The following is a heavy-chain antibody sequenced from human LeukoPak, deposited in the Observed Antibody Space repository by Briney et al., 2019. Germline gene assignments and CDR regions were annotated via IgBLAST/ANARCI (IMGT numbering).Heavy chain of an antibody. CDR3: ARDHIAARPNYYYYYMDV. Sequence: GGSLRLSCAASGFTFSSYSMNWVRQAPGKGLEWVSSISSSSSYIYYADSVKGRFTISRDNAKNSLYLQMNSLRAEDTAVYYCARDHIAARPNYYYYYMDVWGKGTTVTVSS. D-gene: IGHD6-6*01. V-gene: IGHV3-21*01. CDR2: ISSSSSYI. CDR1: GFTFSSYS. J-gene: IGHJ6*03.